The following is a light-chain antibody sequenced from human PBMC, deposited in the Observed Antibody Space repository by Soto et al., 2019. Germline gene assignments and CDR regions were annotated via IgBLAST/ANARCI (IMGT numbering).Light chain of an antibody. V-gene: IGKV1-5*03. CDR3: QQYDTYPWT. CDR2: KAS. CDR1: QSFSNW. Sequence: DIQMTQSPSTLSASVGDRVTITCRASQSFSNWLAWFQQKPGKAPKLLIHKASSLESGVPSRFSGSVSGTEFTLTISSLQPDDFATYYCQQYDTYPWTFGQGTKVEIK. J-gene: IGKJ1*01.